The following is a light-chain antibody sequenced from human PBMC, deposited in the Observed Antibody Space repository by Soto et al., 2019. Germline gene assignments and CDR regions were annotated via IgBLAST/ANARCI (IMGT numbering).Light chain of an antibody. CDR1: QSVSMW. CDR3: QQYNTYLTWT. V-gene: IGKV1-5*01. J-gene: IGKJ1*01. Sequence: DIQMTQSPSTLSASVGDRVTITCRASQSVSMWLAWYQQKPGKAPRLLIYYSSPLYPCVPSRFSCSGSRTEFTLTLPTLPPADSATSYCQQYNTYLTWTFGQGTKVDIK. CDR2: YSS.